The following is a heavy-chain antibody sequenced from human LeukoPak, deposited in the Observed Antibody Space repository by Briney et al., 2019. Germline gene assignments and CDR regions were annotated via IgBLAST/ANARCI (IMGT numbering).Heavy chain of an antibody. V-gene: IGHV3-23*01. Sequence: GGSLRLSCAASGFTFSDYAVTWVRQAPGEGLEWVSDIGGDGRGKDYADSVKGRFIISRDNSKNTVFLQMNSLRAEDTALYYCARRGGGTPDYWGLGTLVTVSS. CDR2: IGGDGRGK. CDR1: GFTFSDYA. D-gene: IGHD3-16*01. CDR3: ARRGGGTPDY. J-gene: IGHJ4*02.